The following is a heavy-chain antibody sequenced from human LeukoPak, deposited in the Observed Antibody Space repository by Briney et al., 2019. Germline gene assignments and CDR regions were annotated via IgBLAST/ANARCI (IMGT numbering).Heavy chain of an antibody. CDR3: AKDNDDRPPGYFDY. D-gene: IGHD3-22*01. CDR1: GFTFSSYG. J-gene: IGHJ4*02. V-gene: IGHV3-30*18. Sequence: PGRSLGLSCAASGFTFSSYGMHWVRQAPGKGLEWVAVISYDGSNKYYADSVKGRFTISRDNSKNTLYLQMNSLRAEDTAVYYRAKDNDDRPPGYFDYWGQGTLVTVSS. CDR2: ISYDGSNK.